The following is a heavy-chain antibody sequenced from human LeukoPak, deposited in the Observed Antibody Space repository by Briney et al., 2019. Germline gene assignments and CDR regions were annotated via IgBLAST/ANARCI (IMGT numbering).Heavy chain of an antibody. CDR1: GFTFSSYA. D-gene: IGHD2-2*01. Sequence: PGGSLRLSCAASGFTFSSYALSWVRQAPGKGLKWVSAISGSGGSTYYADSVKGRFTISRDNSKNTPYLQMNSLRAEDTAVYYCAKDPDIVVVPALNSFDYWGQGTLVTVSS. V-gene: IGHV3-23*01. CDR2: ISGSGGST. CDR3: AKDPDIVVVPALNSFDY. J-gene: IGHJ4*02.